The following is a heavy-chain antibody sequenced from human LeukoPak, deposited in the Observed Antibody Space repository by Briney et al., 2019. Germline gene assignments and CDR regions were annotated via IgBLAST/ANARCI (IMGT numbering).Heavy chain of an antibody. CDR1: ANTFTNYG. Sequence: GASVRVSCQASANTFTNYGVNWVRQAPGQRPEWIGWFSPYNGDTKHAPKLKGRVTLTVDTLTSTAYMELRTLISDDTATYYCAIGQGVITWGGADVYDVWGQGTTVIVSS. CDR3: AIGQGVITWGGADVYDV. J-gene: IGHJ3*01. CDR2: FSPYNGDT. V-gene: IGHV1-18*01. D-gene: IGHD3-16*01.